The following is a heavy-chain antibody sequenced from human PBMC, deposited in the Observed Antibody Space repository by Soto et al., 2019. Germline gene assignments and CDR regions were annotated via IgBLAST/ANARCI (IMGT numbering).Heavy chain of an antibody. CDR2: IWYDGSNK. J-gene: IGHJ6*01. Sequence: GGSLRLSCAASGFTFSSYGMHWVRQAPGKGLEWVAVIWYDGSNKYYADSVKGRFTISRDNSKNTLYLQMNSLRAEDTAVYYCARVPFLYCSGGSCDTPLYYYYGMDVCGQGPTVTVSS. D-gene: IGHD2-15*01. V-gene: IGHV3-33*01. CDR1: GFTFSSYG. CDR3: ARVPFLYCSGGSCDTPLYYYYGMDV.